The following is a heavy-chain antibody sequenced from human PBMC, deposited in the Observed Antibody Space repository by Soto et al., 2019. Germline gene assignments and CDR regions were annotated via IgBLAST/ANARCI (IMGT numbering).Heavy chain of an antibody. CDR2: IFNSGST. CDR3: ARGRETFYMDV. V-gene: IGHV4-59*01. CDR1: GGSISNYF. Sequence: QVQLQESGPGLVKSSETLSLTCRVSGGSISNYFWSWIRQPPGKGLEWIGYIFNSGSTIYSPTLRCRVTLTLDTSKYQFSLWLGSVTVADMAIYYFARGRETFYMDVWGKGTTVTVSS. J-gene: IGHJ6*03.